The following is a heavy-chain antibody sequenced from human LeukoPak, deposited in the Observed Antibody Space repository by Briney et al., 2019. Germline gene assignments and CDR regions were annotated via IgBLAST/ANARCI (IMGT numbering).Heavy chain of an antibody. D-gene: IGHD3-10*01. Sequence: PGGSLRLTCAASGFTFSNFAMNWVRQAPGKGLEWISYISSSYSPIYYADSVKGRFTVSRDNARNSLYLQMNSLRAEDTAAYYCARDNPWEMVRGVIDYWGQGTLVTVSS. CDR3: ARDNPWEMVRGVIDY. CDR2: ISSSYSPI. J-gene: IGHJ4*02. CDR1: GFTFSNFA. V-gene: IGHV3-48*01.